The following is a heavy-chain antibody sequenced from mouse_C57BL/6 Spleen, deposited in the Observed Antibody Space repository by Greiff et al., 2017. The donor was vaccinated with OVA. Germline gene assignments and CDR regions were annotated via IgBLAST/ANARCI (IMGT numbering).Heavy chain of an antibody. CDR3: ARRSSITTVVATPFDY. CDR1: GFNIKNTY. Sequence: EVQLQQSVAELVRPGASVKLSCTASGFNIKNTYMHWVKQRPEQGLEWIGRIDPANGNTKYAPKFQGKATITADTSSNTAYLQLSSLTSEDTAIYYCARRSSITTVVATPFDYWGQGTTLTVSS. V-gene: IGHV14-3*01. D-gene: IGHD1-1*01. CDR2: IDPANGNT. J-gene: IGHJ2*01.